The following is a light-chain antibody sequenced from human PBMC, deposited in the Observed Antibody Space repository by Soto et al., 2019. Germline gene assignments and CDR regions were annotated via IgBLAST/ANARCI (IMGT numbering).Light chain of an antibody. CDR3: GSYTSSSTRV. J-gene: IGLJ3*02. CDR2: EVT. CDR1: SSDVGAYDY. Sequence: QSALTQPASVSGSPGQSITIYCTGTSSDVGAYDYVSWYQQHPGKAPKLMIYEVTNRPSGVSDRFSGSKSGNTASLTISGLQAEDEADYYCGSYTSSSTRVFGGGTKLTFL. V-gene: IGLV2-14*01.